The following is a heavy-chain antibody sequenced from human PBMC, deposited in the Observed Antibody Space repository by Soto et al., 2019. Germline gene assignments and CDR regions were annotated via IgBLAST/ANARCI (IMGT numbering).Heavy chain of an antibody. V-gene: IGHV4-31*03. CDR1: GGSISSGGYY. Sequence: QVQLQESGPGLVKPSQTLSLTCTVSGGSISSGGYYWSWIRQHPGKGLEWIGYIYYSGSTYYNPYLKSRVTISVDTSKNQFSLKLSSVTAADTAVYYCAREGHDYSNYGDRNYYYGMDVWGQGTSVTVSS. CDR3: AREGHDYSNYGDRNYYYGMDV. D-gene: IGHD4-4*01. CDR2: IYYSGST. J-gene: IGHJ6*02.